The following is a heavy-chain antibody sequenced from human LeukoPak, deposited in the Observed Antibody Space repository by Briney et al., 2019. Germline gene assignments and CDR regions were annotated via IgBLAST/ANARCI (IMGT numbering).Heavy chain of an antibody. CDR3: AKDGYVSWAYQLSHFDY. J-gene: IGHJ4*02. V-gene: IGHV3-23*01. CDR2: ISNSGGST. CDR1: AFTFSSYT. D-gene: IGHD2-2*03. Sequence: GGSLRLSCAASAFTFSSYTMSWVRQAPGKGLEWVSAISNSGGSTYYADSVKGRFTIPRDNSKNTVHLQMNSLRAEDTAVYYCAKDGYVSWAYQLSHFDYWGQGTLVTVSS.